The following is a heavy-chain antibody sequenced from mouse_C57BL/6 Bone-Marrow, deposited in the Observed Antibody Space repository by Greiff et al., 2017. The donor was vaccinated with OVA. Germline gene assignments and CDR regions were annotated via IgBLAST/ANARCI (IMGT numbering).Heavy chain of an antibody. V-gene: IGHV1-59*01. CDR2: IDPSDSYT. J-gene: IGHJ2*01. Sequence: QVQLQQPGAELVRPGTSVKLSCKASGYTFTSYWMHWVKQRPGRGLEWIGVIDPSDSYTNYNQKFKGKATLTVDTSSSTAYMQLSSLTSEDSAVYYCARGRQLRLRYWGQGTTLTVSS. D-gene: IGHD3-2*02. CDR1: GYTFTSYW. CDR3: ARGRQLRLRY.